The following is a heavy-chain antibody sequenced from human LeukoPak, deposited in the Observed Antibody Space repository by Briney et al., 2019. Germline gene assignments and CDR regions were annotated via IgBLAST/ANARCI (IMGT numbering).Heavy chain of an antibody. Sequence: GGSLRLSCAASGFTFSRYAMHWVRQAPGKGLEWVATTNQDGSEKYYLDSVKGRFTISRDNAKNSLYLQMDSLRAEDTAVYYCARGGAITMIRGVPGYWGQGTLVTVSS. CDR2: TNQDGSEK. J-gene: IGHJ4*02. D-gene: IGHD3-10*01. CDR1: GFTFSRYA. CDR3: ARGGAITMIRGVPGY. V-gene: IGHV3-7*01.